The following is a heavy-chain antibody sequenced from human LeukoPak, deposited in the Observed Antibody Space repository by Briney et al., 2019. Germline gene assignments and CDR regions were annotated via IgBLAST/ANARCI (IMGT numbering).Heavy chain of an antibody. CDR1: GASISYHY. Sequence: SETLSLTCTVSGASISYHYWSWIRQSPGKGLEWIGSIYYSGSTNYNPSLKSRVTISVDTSKNQFSLKLSSVTAADTAVYYCARCYGSGPYYMDVWGKGTTVTISS. CDR2: IYYSGST. CDR3: ARCYGSGPYYMDV. J-gene: IGHJ6*03. V-gene: IGHV4-59*11. D-gene: IGHD3-10*01.